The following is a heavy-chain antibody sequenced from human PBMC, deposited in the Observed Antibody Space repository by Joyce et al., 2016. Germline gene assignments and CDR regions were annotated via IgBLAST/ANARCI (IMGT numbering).Heavy chain of an antibody. CDR2: ISLNGGGT. V-gene: IGHV1-2*02. D-gene: IGHD2-2*01. CDR1: GYTFTYYD. J-gene: IGHJ2*01. Sequence: QVQLVQSGAEVKKPGASVKVSCKASGYTFTYYDIHWVRQAPGQGLGWMGGISLNGGGTEYPQRFQGRVTMTRDPSIRTAYMELTGLRSDDTAVYYCARGDLRTSSPLFWYFALWGRGTLVTVSS. CDR3: ARGDLRTSSPLFWYFAL.